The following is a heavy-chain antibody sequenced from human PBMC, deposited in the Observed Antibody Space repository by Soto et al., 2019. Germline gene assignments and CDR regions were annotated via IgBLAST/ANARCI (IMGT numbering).Heavy chain of an antibody. D-gene: IGHD3-10*01. J-gene: IGHJ4*02. CDR3: ARVPGRL. V-gene: IGHV3-53*02. Sequence: QLVETGGGLIQTGTSLTLSCAASGFSVSRNYMTWVHQAPGKGLEWVSFVYSGGATFYADSVKGRFILSRDDSQNTMYLQMNNLSAVDTAVYYCARVPGRLWGRGTLVTVAS. CDR1: GFSVSRNY. CDR2: VYSGGAT.